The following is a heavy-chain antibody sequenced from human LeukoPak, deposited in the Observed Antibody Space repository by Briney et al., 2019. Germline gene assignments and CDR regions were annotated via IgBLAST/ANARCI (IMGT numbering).Heavy chain of an antibody. D-gene: IGHD2-15*01. V-gene: IGHV3-21*01. CDR3: ARGTGYCSGGSCYSVQFDY. CDR2: ISGTGGYT. CDR1: GFTFSSYA. J-gene: IGHJ4*02. Sequence: GGSLRLSCAASGFTFSSYAMYWVRQAPGKGLEWVSAISGTGGYTYYTDSVKGRFTISRDNAKNSLYLQMNSLRAEDTAVYYCARGTGYCSGGSCYSVQFDYWGQGTLVTVSS.